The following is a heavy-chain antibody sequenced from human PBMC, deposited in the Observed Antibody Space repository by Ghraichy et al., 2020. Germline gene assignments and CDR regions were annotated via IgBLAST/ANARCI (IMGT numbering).Heavy chain of an antibody. J-gene: IGHJ6*03. CDR3: ARVTGSFWSGAHVDNSYFHMDV. CDR2: IDQSGST. Sequence: SETLSLTCGVSGGTVTDYFWIWIRQPPGKGLEWIGEIDQSGSTNYNPSLKSRVTISIDTFRHRFYLKLTSVTAADTAVYYCARVTGSFWSGAHVDNSYFHMDVWGKGTTVSVSS. CDR1: GGTVTDYF. V-gene: IGHV4-34*01. D-gene: IGHD3-3*01.